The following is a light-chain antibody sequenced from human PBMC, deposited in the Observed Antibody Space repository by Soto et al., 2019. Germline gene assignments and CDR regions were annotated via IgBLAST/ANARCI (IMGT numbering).Light chain of an antibody. Sequence: DIQMTQSPSSLSASVGDRVTITCQASQDISNYLNWYQQKPGKAPKLLIYDASNLETGVPSRFSGSGSGTDFTFTISSPQPEDIATYYCQQYDNLPPFTFGQGTKLEIK. CDR3: QQYDNLPPFT. J-gene: IGKJ2*01. CDR2: DAS. CDR1: QDISNY. V-gene: IGKV1-33*01.